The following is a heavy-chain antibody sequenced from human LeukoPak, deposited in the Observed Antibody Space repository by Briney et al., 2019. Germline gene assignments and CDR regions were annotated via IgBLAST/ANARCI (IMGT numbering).Heavy chain of an antibody. V-gene: IGHV3-23*01. J-gene: IGHJ4*02. CDR3: SKVPGGFSCSGGSGY. Sequence: GGSLRLSCAASGFTFSSYAMSWVRQAPGKGLEWVSAISGSGGSTYYADSVKGRFTISRDNSRDTLYLQMNSLRAEDTAVYYCSKVPGGFSCSGGSGYWGQGTLVTVSS. CDR2: ISGSGGST. CDR1: GFTFSSYA. D-gene: IGHD3-10*02.